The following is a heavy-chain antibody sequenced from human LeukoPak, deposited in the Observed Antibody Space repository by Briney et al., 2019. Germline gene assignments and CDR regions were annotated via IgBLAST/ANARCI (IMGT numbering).Heavy chain of an antibody. J-gene: IGHJ4*02. V-gene: IGHV3-23*01. Sequence: GGSLRLSSAASGFTFSSYAMTWVRQAPGKGLEWVSAISASGGNTYYADSVKGRFTISRDNSKNTLYLQMNSLRAEDTAVYYCAKIDAYSSSSWWGQGTLVTVSS. CDR3: AKIDAYSSSSW. D-gene: IGHD6-6*01. CDR1: GFTFSSYA. CDR2: ISASGGNT.